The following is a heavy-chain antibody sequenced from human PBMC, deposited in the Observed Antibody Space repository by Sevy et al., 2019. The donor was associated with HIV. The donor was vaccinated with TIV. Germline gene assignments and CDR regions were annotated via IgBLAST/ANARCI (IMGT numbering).Heavy chain of an antibody. J-gene: IGHJ2*01. V-gene: IGHV3-9*01. Sequence: GGSLRLSCAASGFIFDDYAMHWVRQAPGKGLEWVSGITWNSDTIGYAHSVKGRFTISRDNAKNSLYLQMNSLRLEDSALYYCAKDIVVVPATSSGYFDLWGRGTLVTVSS. D-gene: IGHD2-2*01. CDR1: GFIFDDYA. CDR3: AKDIVVVPATSSGYFDL. CDR2: ITWNSDTI.